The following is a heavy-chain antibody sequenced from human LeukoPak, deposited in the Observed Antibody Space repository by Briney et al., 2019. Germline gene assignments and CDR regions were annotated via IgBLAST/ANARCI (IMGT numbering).Heavy chain of an antibody. V-gene: IGHV4-39*01. CDR2: ISYSGNI. J-gene: IGHJ4*02. D-gene: IGHD3-16*01. CDR3: ARQRRLELPDY. CDR1: GGSISSSTYY. Sequence: SETLSLNCTVSGGSISSSTYYWGWIRQPPGKGLEWIGSISYSGNIYYSPSLKSRVTISVDTSKNQFSLKLSSVTAADTAVYYCARQRRLELPDYWGQGTLVTVSS.